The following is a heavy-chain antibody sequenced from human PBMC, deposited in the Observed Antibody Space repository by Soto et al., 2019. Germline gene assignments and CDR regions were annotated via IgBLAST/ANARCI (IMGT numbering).Heavy chain of an antibody. CDR1: GYTFTGYY. D-gene: IGHD3-3*01. J-gene: IGHJ4*02. V-gene: IGHV1-2*02. Sequence: ASVKVSCKASGYTFTGYYMHWVRQAPGQGLEWMGWINPNSGGTNYAQKFQGRVTMTRDTSISTAYMELSRQRSDDTAVYYCARVREYYDFWSGYTYFNYWGQGTLVTVSS. CDR2: INPNSGGT. CDR3: ARVREYYDFWSGYTYFNY.